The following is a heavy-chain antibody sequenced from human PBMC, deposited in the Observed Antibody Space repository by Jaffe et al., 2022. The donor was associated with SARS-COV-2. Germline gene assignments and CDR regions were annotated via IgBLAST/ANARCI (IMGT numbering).Heavy chain of an antibody. CDR1: GFTFDDYA. V-gene: IGHV3-9*01. D-gene: IGHD6-6*01. Sequence: EVQLVESGGGLVQPGRSLRLSCAASGFTFDDYAMHWVRQAPGKGLEWVSGISWNSGSIGYADSVKGRFTISRDNAKNSLYLQMNSLRAEDTALYYCALKISSSGRGGGFDPWGQGTLVTVSS. CDR2: ISWNSGSI. J-gene: IGHJ5*02. CDR3: ALKISSSGRGGGFDP.